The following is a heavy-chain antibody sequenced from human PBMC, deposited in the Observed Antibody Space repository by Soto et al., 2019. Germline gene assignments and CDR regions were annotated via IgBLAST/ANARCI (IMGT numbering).Heavy chain of an antibody. CDR3: ARSRYYDTTGYYPFYYYYYGMDV. CDR1: GYSFSNYW. Sequence: GESLKISCKGSGYSFSNYWIGWVRQMSGKGLEWMAITFPGNSETRYSPSFQGHVTISVDRSISTAYLQWSSLKASDTALYYCARSRYYDTTGYYPFYYYYYGMDVWGQGTTVTVSS. V-gene: IGHV5-51*01. D-gene: IGHD3-22*01. J-gene: IGHJ6*02. CDR2: TFPGNSET.